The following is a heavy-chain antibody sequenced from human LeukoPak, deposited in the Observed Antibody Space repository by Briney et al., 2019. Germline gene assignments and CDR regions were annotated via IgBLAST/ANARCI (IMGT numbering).Heavy chain of an antibody. V-gene: IGHV4-39*07. CDR2: IYYSGST. CDR1: GGSIRSSSYY. D-gene: IGHD2-15*01. J-gene: IGHJ6*03. Sequence: SETLFLTCTVSGGSIRSSSYYWGWISQPPGKGLEWIGSIYYSGSTYYNPSLKSRVTISVDTSKNQFSLKLSSVTAADTAVYYCARAQGWDYCSGGSCYGYYYYYYMDVWGKGTTVTVSS. CDR3: ARAQGWDYCSGGSCYGYYYYYYMDV.